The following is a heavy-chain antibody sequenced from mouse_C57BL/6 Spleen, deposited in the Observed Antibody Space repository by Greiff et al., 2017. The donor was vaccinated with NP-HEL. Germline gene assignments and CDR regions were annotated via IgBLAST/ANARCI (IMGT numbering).Heavy chain of an antibody. CDR1: GYTFTSYW. V-gene: IGHV1-55*01. CDR2: IYPGSGST. D-gene: IGHD2-3*01. Sequence: QVQLQQPGAELVKPGASVKMSCKASGYTFTSYWITWVKQRPGQGLEWIGDIYPGSGSTNYNEKFKSKATLTVDTSSSTASMQLSSLTFEDSAVDYCARSVDGYFYNFDYWGQGTSLTVSS. J-gene: IGHJ2*02. CDR3: ARSVDGYFYNFDY.